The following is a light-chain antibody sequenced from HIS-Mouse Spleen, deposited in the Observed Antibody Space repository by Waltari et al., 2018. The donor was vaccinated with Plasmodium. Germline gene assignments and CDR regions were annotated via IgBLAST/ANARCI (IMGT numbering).Light chain of an antibody. CDR1: SSDVGSYNL. Sequence: QSALTPPASVSGSPGQSITISCTGTSSDVGSYNLLSWYQQHPGKAPKLMIYEGSKRPSGVSNRFSGSKSGNTASLTISGLQAEDEADYYCCSYAGSSTYVFGTGTKVTVL. J-gene: IGLJ1*01. V-gene: IGLV2-23*01. CDR2: EGS. CDR3: CSYAGSSTYV.